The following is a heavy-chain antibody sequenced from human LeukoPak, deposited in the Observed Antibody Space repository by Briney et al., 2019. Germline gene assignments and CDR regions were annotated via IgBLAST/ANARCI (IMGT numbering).Heavy chain of an antibody. Sequence: GASVKVSCKVSGYTLTELSMHWVRQAPGKGLEGVGGFDPEDGETIYAQKFQGRVTMTEDTSTDTAYMELSSLRSEDTAVYYCATGPTVTTDPLDYWGQGTLVTVSS. V-gene: IGHV1-24*01. J-gene: IGHJ4*02. CDR3: ATGPTVTTDPLDY. CDR2: FDPEDGET. CDR1: GYTLTELS. D-gene: IGHD4-17*01.